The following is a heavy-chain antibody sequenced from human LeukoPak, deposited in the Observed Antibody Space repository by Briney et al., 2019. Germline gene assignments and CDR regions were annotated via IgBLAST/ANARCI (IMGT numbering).Heavy chain of an antibody. D-gene: IGHD2-21*01. J-gene: IGHJ6*03. CDR3: ARVGKATYCGGDCSPDYYYYYMDV. Sequence: ASVKASCKASGGTFSSYAISWVRQAPGQGLEWMGGLIPIFGTANYAQKFQGRVTITTDESTSTAYMELSSLRSEDTAVYYCARVGKATYCGGDCSPDYYYYYMDVWGKGTTVTVSS. V-gene: IGHV1-69*05. CDR1: GGTFSSYA. CDR2: LIPIFGTA.